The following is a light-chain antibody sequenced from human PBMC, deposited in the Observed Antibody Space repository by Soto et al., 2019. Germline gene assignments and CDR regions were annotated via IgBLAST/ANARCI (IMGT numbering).Light chain of an antibody. J-gene: IGKJ1*01. CDR3: QQHGSSHPA. CDR2: DAS. Sequence: EIVLTQSPGTLSFSPGERATLSCRASQSLSSRSLAWYQHIRGRAPRLLIHDASISATGIPDRFSGSGSRTDFPLIISRLEPENFAVYFCQQHGSSHPAFGQGTKVDIK. V-gene: IGKV3-20*01. CDR1: QSLSSRS.